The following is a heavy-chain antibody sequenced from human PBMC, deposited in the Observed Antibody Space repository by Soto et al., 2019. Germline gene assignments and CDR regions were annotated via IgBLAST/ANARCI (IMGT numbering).Heavy chain of an antibody. CDR2: ITDSSDTV. Sequence: GGSLRLSCVVSGFSFGNYNMNWVRHAPGKGLEWVSYITDSSDTVHYADSVRARFTISRDNAESSMYLQMNSLRDEDKAVYFCARDFGHGYYFDYWGQGTLVTVSS. D-gene: IGHD3-3*01. J-gene: IGHJ4*02. CDR1: GFSFGNYN. V-gene: IGHV3-48*02. CDR3: ARDFGHGYYFDY.